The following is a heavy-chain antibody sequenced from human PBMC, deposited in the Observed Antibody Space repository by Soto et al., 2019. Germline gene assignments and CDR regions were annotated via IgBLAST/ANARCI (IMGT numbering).Heavy chain of an antibody. D-gene: IGHD4-17*01. V-gene: IGHV1-69*02. CDR2: IIPILGIA. J-gene: IGHJ3*02. CDR3: ATHYGDYEDDAFDI. CDR1: GGTFSSYT. Sequence: QVQLVQSGAEVKKPGSSVKVSCKASGGTFSSYTISWVRQAPGQGLEWMGRIIPILGIANYAQKLQGRVTITADKSTSTAYMELSSLRSEDTAVYYCATHYGDYEDDAFDIWGQGTMVTVSS.